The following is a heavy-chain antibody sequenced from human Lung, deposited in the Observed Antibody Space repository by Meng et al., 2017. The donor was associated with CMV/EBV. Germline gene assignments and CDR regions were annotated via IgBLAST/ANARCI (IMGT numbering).Heavy chain of an antibody. V-gene: IGHV4-31*03. CDR3: ARASYGSGSPLGESWFDP. CDR1: GGSIRSGGYY. J-gene: IGHJ5*02. CDR2: IHSSGST. Sequence: QVRLQESGQGLVKPSQPLSLTCSVAGGSIRSGGYYWSWIRQHPGKWLEWIGNIHSSGSTYYNPSLRSRLTISVDTSKNQFSLKLSSVTAADTAVYYCARASYGSGSPLGESWFDPWGQGTLVTVSS. D-gene: IGHD3-10*01.